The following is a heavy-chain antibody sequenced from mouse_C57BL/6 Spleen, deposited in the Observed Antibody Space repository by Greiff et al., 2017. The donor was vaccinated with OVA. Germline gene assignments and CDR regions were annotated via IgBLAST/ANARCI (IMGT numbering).Heavy chain of an antibody. Sequence: EVQRVESGPGLVKPSQSLSLTCSVTGYSITSGYYWNWIRQFPGNKLEWMGYISYDGSNNYNPSLKNRISITRDTSKNQFFLKLNSVTTEDTATYYCARNYSYAMDYWGQGTSVTVSS. CDR3: ARNYSYAMDY. V-gene: IGHV3-6*01. J-gene: IGHJ4*01. CDR2: ISYDGSN. D-gene: IGHD1-1*01. CDR1: GYSITSGYY.